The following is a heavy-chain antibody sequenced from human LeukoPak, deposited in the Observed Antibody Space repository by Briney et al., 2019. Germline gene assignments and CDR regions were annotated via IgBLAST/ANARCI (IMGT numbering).Heavy chain of an antibody. J-gene: IGHJ6*03. CDR1: GFTLTHYN. V-gene: IGHV3-48*04. CDR2: VSSSGAAI. Sequence: PGGSLRLSCAASGFTLTHYNMNWVRQAPGKGLEWVSYVSSSGAAIYYADSVKGRFTISRDNAKNSLYLQMDSLRAEDTGVYYCARVAVIYYYYMEVWGKGTTVTVSS. D-gene: IGHD2/OR15-2a*01. CDR3: ARVAVIYYYYMEV.